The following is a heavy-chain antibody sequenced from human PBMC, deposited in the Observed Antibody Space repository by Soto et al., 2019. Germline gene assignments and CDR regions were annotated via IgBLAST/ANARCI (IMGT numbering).Heavy chain of an antibody. CDR2: IIPIFGTA. Sequence: SVKVSCKASGGTFSSYAISWVRQAPGQGLEWMGGIIPIFGTANYAQKFQGRVTITADKSTSTAYMELSSLRSEDTAVYYCARDRGTTGYYYYGMDVWGQGTTVTVSS. D-gene: IGHD1-1*01. CDR1: GGTFSSYA. CDR3: ARDRGTTGYYYYGMDV. V-gene: IGHV1-69*06. J-gene: IGHJ6*02.